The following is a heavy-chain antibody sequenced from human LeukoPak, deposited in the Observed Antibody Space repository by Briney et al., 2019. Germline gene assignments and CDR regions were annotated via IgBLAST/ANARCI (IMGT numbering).Heavy chain of an antibody. CDR2: INHSGST. Sequence: SETLSLTCAVYGGSFSDYYWSWIRQPPGKGLEWIGEINHSGSTNYNPSLKSRVTISVDTSKNQFFLKLSSMTAADTAVYYCARGLRVAARPDYFDYWGQGTLVTVSS. CDR3: ARGLRVAARPDYFDY. V-gene: IGHV4-34*01. J-gene: IGHJ4*02. D-gene: IGHD6-6*01. CDR1: GGSFSDYY.